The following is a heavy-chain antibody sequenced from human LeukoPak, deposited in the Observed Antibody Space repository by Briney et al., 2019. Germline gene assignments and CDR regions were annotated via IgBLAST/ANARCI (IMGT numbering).Heavy chain of an antibody. Sequence: GGSLRLSCAASGITFTNAWLTWVRQAPGKGLEWVGRVKTKGDGGAADYAAPVKGRFTISRDDSTKSLYLQMNSLKTEDTAVYYCTTDRMIYATNWAVSWFDPWGQGTLVTVSS. CDR2: VKTKGDGGAA. D-gene: IGHD2-8*01. J-gene: IGHJ5*02. V-gene: IGHV3-15*01. CDR1: GITFTNAW. CDR3: TTDRMIYATNWAVSWFDP.